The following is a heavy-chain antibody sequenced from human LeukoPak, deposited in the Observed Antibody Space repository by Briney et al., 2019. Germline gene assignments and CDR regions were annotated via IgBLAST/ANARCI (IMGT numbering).Heavy chain of an antibody. J-gene: IGHJ4*02. CDR3: AREWGRIAVAGGPGY. CDR2: IWYDGRTK. CDR1: GFIFSNFG. Sequence: GGSLRLSCEVSGFIFSNFGMHWVRQAPGKGLEWLALIWYDGRTKFHADSVKGRFTISRDNSANTLYLQMSSLRVEDTAVYYCAREWGRIAVAGGPGYWGQGARVTVSS. D-gene: IGHD6-19*01. V-gene: IGHV3-33*01.